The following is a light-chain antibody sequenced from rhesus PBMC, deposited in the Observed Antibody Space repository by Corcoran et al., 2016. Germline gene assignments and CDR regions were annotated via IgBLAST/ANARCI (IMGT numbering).Light chain of an antibody. CDR2: DAS. V-gene: IGKV1-28*03. J-gene: IGKJ3*01. CDR3: LQHNSYPFT. Sequence: DIQMTQSPSSLSASVGDTVTITCRASQGISSYLNWFQQKPGKAPKLLIYDASSLESGVPSRFSGSGSGTDFTLTIRSLQPEDFAAYYCLQHNSYPFTFGPGTKLDIK. CDR1: QGISSY.